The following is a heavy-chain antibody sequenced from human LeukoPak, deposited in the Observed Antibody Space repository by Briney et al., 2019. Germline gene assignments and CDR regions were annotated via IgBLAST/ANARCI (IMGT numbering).Heavy chain of an antibody. D-gene: IGHD6-13*01. CDR2: IYPGDSDT. V-gene: IGHV5-51*01. Sequence: GESLKISCKGSGYIFTSYWIGWVRQMPGKGLEWMGIIYPGDSDTGYSPSFQGQVTISADKSISTAYLQWSSLKASDTAMYYCARCAGYSPYYFDYWGQGTLVTVSS. CDR3: ARCAGYSPYYFDY. CDR1: GYIFTSYW. J-gene: IGHJ4*02.